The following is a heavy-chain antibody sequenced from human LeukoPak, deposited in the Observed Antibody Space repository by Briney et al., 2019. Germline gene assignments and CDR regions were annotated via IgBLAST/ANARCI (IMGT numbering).Heavy chain of an antibody. Sequence: GGSLRLSCAASGFTFSNYAMHWVRQAPGKGLEWVTFISYDGSNKHYADSVQGRFTISRDNSKNTLYLQMNSLRPEDTAVYYCARAIAVAGPYYFDYWGQGTLVTVSS. CDR3: ARAIAVAGPYYFDY. D-gene: IGHD6-19*01. CDR1: GFTFSNYA. CDR2: ISYDGSNK. V-gene: IGHV3-30-3*01. J-gene: IGHJ4*02.